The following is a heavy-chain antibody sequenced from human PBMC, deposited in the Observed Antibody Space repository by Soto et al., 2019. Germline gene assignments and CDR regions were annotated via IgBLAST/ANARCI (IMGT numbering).Heavy chain of an antibody. D-gene: IGHD6-19*01. V-gene: IGHV1-18*01. CDR3: ARDGSYYSSDHWVGASALDI. CDR1: GSTLTSYG. Sequence: QVHLVQSGLEVKKPGASVSVSCRASGSTLTSYGISWVRQAPGQGFEWMGWISVNNGNTQYAQKFKGRVSMTTDTSTATVYMVLRSLISDDTAVYYCARDGSYYSSDHWVGASALDIWGQGTMVTVSS. CDR2: ISVNNGNT. J-gene: IGHJ3*02.